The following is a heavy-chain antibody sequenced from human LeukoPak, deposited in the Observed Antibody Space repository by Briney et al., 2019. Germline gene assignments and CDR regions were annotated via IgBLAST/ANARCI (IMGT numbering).Heavy chain of an antibody. J-gene: IGHJ5*02. Sequence: RWASVKVSCKASGYTFTSYYMHWVRQAPGQGLEWMGWINPNSGGTNYAQKFQGRVTMTRDTSISTAYMELSRLRSDDTAVYYCARVGPGRYFDWFMGRANKSKYNWFDPWGQGTLVTVSS. CDR3: ARVGPGRYFDWFMGRANKSKYNWFDP. D-gene: IGHD3-9*01. CDR1: GYTFTSYY. CDR2: INPNSGGT. V-gene: IGHV1-2*02.